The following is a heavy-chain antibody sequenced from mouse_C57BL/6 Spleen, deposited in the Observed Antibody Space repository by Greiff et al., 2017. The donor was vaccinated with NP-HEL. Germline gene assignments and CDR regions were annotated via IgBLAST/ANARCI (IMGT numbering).Heavy chain of an antibody. J-gene: IGHJ2*01. D-gene: IGHD2-4*01. V-gene: IGHV8-8*01. Sequence: QVTLKESGPGILQPSQTLSLTCSFSGFSLSTFGMGVGWIRQPSGKGLEWLAHIWWDDDKYYNPALKSRLTISKDTSKNQVFLKIANVNTADTATYYCARIVRILRRGYFDYWGQGTTLTVSS. CDR2: IWWDDDK. CDR3: ARIVRILRRGYFDY. CDR1: GFSLSTFGMG.